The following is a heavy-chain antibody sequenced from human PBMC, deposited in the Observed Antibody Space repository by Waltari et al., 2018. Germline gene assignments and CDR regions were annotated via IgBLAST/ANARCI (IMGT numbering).Heavy chain of an antibody. Sequence: QVQLQQWGAGLLKTSETLSLTCAVYGGSFSGYYWRWIRQPPGKGLEWIGEIKHSGSTNHNPSLKSRVTISLDTSKNQFSLTLSSVTAADTAVYYCARGVGKRITIFGVVTFPFDYGGQGTLVTVAS. CDR1: GGSFSGYY. V-gene: IGHV4-34*01. CDR2: IKHSGST. D-gene: IGHD3-3*01. J-gene: IGHJ4*02. CDR3: ARGVGKRITIFGVVTFPFDY.